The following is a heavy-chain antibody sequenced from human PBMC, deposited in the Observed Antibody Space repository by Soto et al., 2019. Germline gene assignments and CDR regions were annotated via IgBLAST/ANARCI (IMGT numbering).Heavy chain of an antibody. CDR2: IFSNDEK. Sequence: QVTLKESGPVLVKPKETLTLTCTVSGFSLSNARMGVSWIRQPPVKSLEWLAHIFSNDEKSYSTSLKSRLTISTDTYKSQVVLTMTNMDPVDTATYYCARIEDYSYYYGMDVWGQGTTVTVSS. J-gene: IGHJ6*02. CDR1: GFSLSNARMG. CDR3: ARIEDYSYYYGMDV. V-gene: IGHV2-26*01.